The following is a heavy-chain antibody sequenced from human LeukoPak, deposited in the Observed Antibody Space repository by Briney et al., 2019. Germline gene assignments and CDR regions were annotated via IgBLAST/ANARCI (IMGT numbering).Heavy chain of an antibody. CDR2: IDPNSGGT. D-gene: IGHD5-12*01. V-gene: IGHV1-2*02. J-gene: IGHJ4*02. Sequence: GASVKVSCKASGYTFTGYYMHWVRQAPGQGLEWMGWIDPNSGGTNYAQKFQGRVTMTRDTSISTAYMELSRLRSDDMAVYYCARSAPPYSGYDHGFDYWDQGTLVTVSS. CDR3: ARSAPPYSGYDHGFDY. CDR1: GYTFTGYY.